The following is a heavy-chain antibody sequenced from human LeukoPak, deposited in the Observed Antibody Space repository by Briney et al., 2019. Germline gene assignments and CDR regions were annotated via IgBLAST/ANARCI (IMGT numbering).Heavy chain of an antibody. CDR3: ARDGWDIVVVPAAMPGVNWFDP. Sequence: PSETLSLTCTVSGYSISSGYYWGWIRQPPGKGLEGIGSIYQSGSNYYNPSLKSRVTISVDTSKNQFSLKLSSVAAADTAVYYCARDGWDIVVVPAAMPGVNWFDPWGQGTLVTVSS. D-gene: IGHD2-2*01. V-gene: IGHV4-38-2*02. J-gene: IGHJ5*02. CDR2: IYQSGSN. CDR1: GYSISSGYY.